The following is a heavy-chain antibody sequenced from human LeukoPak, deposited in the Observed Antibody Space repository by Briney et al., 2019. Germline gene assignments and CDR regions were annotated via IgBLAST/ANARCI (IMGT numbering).Heavy chain of an antibody. CDR2: ISSSGSTI. Sequence: PGGSLRLSCAASGFTFSSYEMNWVRQAPGKGLEWVSYISSSGSTIYYADSVKGRFTISRDNAKNSLYLQMNSLRAEDTALYYCARDASDYWFFDLWGRGTLVTVSS. D-gene: IGHD3-3*01. V-gene: IGHV3-48*03. CDR3: ARDASDYWFFDL. J-gene: IGHJ2*01. CDR1: GFTFSSYE.